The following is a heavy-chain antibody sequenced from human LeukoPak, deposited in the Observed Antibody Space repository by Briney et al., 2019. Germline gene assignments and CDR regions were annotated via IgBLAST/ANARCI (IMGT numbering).Heavy chain of an antibody. CDR1: GYTFSSYG. D-gene: IGHD3-3*01. CDR2: ISAYNGNT. Sequence: ASVKVSCKASGYTFSSYGLSWVRQAPGQGLEWVGWISAYNGNTNYAQKLQGRVTMTTDTSTTTAYMELRSLRSDDTAVYYCARGDPYYDFWSGYYYFDYWGQGTLVTVSS. V-gene: IGHV1-18*01. CDR3: ARGDPYYDFWSGYYYFDY. J-gene: IGHJ4*02.